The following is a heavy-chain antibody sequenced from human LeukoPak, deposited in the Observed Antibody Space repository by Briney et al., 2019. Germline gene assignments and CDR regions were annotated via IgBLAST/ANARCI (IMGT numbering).Heavy chain of an antibody. J-gene: IGHJ4*01. CDR3: ARQTKSRIAAVHLDY. V-gene: IGHV4-39*01. D-gene: IGHD6-13*01. CDR2: IYYSGST. Sequence: SETLSLTCTVSGGSISSSSYYWGWIRQPPGKGLEWIGSIYYSGSTYYNPSLKSRVTISVDTSKNQFSLKLSSVTDADTAVYYCARQTKSRIAAVHLDYWGQGTLVTVSS. CDR1: GGSISSSSYY.